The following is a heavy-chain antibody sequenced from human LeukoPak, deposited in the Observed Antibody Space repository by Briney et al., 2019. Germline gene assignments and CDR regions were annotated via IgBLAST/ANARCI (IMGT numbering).Heavy chain of an antibody. J-gene: IGHJ6*04. CDR2: ISSSGGTI. Sequence: QTGGSLRVSCAASGFTFSSYEMNWVRQAPGKGLEWVSYISSSGGTIYYADSVKGRFTISRDNAKNSLYLQMNSLRAEDTAVYYCAELGITMIGGVWGKGTTVTISS. CDR1: GFTFSSYE. D-gene: IGHD3-10*02. V-gene: IGHV3-48*03. CDR3: AELGITMIGGV.